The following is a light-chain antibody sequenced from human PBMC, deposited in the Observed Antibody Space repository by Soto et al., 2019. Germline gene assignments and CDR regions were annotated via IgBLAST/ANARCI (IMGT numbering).Light chain of an antibody. CDR3: MQALQTPRT. Sequence: DIVMTQSPLSLPVTPGEPASISCRSSQSLLHSNGYNYLDWYLQRPGQSPQLLIYLGSNRASGVPDRFSGGGSGTDFTLKISRVEAEDVGVYYGMQALQTPRTFGPGTKVDIK. J-gene: IGKJ3*01. CDR2: LGS. V-gene: IGKV2-28*01. CDR1: QSLLHSNGYNY.